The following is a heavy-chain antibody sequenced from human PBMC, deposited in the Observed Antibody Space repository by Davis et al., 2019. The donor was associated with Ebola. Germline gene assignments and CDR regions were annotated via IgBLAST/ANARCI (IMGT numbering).Heavy chain of an antibody. V-gene: IGHV3-30-3*01. J-gene: IGHJ5*02. D-gene: IGHD2-8*01. CDR3: ARDRVPYCSNGVCYSWFDP. CDR1: GFTFSNYA. CDR2: ISYDGSNK. Sequence: PGGSLRLSCAASGFTFSNYAMHWVRQAPGKGLEWVAIISYDGSNKYYADSVKGRFTISRDNSKNTLYLQLNILMAEDTAVNYCARDRVPYCSNGVCYSWFDPWGQGTLVTVSS.